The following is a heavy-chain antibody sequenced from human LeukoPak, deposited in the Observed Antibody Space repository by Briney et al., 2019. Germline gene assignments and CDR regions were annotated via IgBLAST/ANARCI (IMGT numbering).Heavy chain of an antibody. V-gene: IGHV3-7*01. D-gene: IGHD1-1*01. CDR2: INQDESEK. J-gene: IGHJ4*02. CDR1: GFTFSDYY. CDR3: ARESRPAGRLIDIDF. Sequence: PGGSLRLSCAASGFTFSDYYMSWVRQAPGKGLEWVADINQDESEKNHVDSVRGRFTISRDNAENSLHLQMNSLRAEDTAIYYCARESRPAGRLIDIDFWGQGTLVTVSS.